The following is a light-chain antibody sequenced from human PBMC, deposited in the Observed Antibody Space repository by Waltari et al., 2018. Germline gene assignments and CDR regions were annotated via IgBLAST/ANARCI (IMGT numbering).Light chain of an antibody. CDR2: AAS. CDR3: QQGSIFPRT. V-gene: IGKV1-12*01. Sequence: DIQMTQSPSSVSASVGDSVNLTCRASQGIRPWLAWYQQKPGKAPQRLIYAASTLQSGVPSRFSGSGSGTDFTLTISNLQPEDFATYYCQQGSIFPRTFGQGTKVEIQ. J-gene: IGKJ1*01. CDR1: QGIRPW.